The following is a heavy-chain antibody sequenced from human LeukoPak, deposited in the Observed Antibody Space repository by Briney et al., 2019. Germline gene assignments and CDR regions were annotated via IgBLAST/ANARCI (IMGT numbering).Heavy chain of an antibody. CDR3: ARVVLLAYCGGGCYPDAFDI. Sequence: GGSLRLSCAASGFTFSSYAMSWVRQAPGKGLEWVANIKQDGSEKYYVDSVKGRFTISRDNAKNSLYLQMNSLRAEDTAVYYCARVVLLAYCGGGCYPDAFDIWGQGTMVTVSS. J-gene: IGHJ3*02. D-gene: IGHD2-21*02. V-gene: IGHV3-7*01. CDR2: IKQDGSEK. CDR1: GFTFSSYA.